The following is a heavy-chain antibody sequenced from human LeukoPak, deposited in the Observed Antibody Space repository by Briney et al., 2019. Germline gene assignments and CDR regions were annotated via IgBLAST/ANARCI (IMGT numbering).Heavy chain of an antibody. J-gene: IGHJ3*02. CDR1: GFTFRSYG. CDR2: IYSVGRT. CDR3: ARDAEGITGTRDAFDI. Sequence: TGGSLRLSCAVSGFTFRSYGMSWVRQAPGKGLEWVSIIYSVGRTDYAESVKGRFTISRDNSKNTLYLQMNSLRAEDTAVYYCARDAEGITGTRDAFDIWGQGTMVTVSS. D-gene: IGHD1-20*01. V-gene: IGHV3-66*01.